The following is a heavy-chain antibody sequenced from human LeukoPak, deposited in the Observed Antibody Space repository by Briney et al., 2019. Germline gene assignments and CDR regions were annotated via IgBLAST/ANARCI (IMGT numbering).Heavy chain of an antibody. Sequence: PGGSLRLSCAASGFTFSSYSMNWVRQAPGKGLEWVSSISSSSSYIYYADSVKGRFTISRDNAKNSLYLQMSSLRAEDTAVYYCARAGYCTNGVCSDYWGQGTLVTVSS. J-gene: IGHJ4*02. V-gene: IGHV3-21*01. CDR2: ISSSSSYI. D-gene: IGHD2-8*01. CDR3: ARAGYCTNGVCSDY. CDR1: GFTFSSYS.